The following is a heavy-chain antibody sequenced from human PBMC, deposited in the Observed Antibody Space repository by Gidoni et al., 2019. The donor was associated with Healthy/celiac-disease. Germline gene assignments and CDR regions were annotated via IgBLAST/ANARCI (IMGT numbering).Heavy chain of an antibody. CDR2: IISSGSTI. J-gene: IGHJ6*02. D-gene: IGHD2-15*01. V-gene: IGHV3-48*03. CDR3: AREPVYCSGGSCYSFWYYYYGMDV. CDR1: GFTFSSYE. Sequence: EVQLVESGGGLVQPGGSLRLSCAASGFTFSSYEMNWVRQAPGKGLGWVSSIISSGSTIYYADSVKGRFAIARDNAKNSLYLQMNSLRAEDTAVYYCAREPVYCSGGSCYSFWYYYYGMDVWGQGTTVTVSS.